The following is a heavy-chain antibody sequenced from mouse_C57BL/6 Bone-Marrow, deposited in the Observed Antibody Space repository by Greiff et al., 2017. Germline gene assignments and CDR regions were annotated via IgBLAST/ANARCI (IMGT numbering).Heavy chain of an antibody. V-gene: IGHV1-69*01. D-gene: IGHD1-1*01. CDR2: IDPSDSYT. CDR3: ARRGGSSSYYYAMDY. Sequence: QVQLKQPGAELVMPGASVKLSCKASGYTFTSYWMHWVKQRPGQGLEWIGEIDPSDSYTNYNQKFKGKSTLTVDKSSSTAYMQLSSLTSEDSAVYYCARRGGSSSYYYAMDYWGQGTSVTVSS. J-gene: IGHJ4*01. CDR1: GYTFTSYW.